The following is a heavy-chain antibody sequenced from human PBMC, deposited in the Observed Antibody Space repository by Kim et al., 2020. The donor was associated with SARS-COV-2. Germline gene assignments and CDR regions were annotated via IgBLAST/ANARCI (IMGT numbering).Heavy chain of an antibody. D-gene: IGHD2-2*01. CDR2: ISGSGGST. CDR3: AKHGAFGLLSDYYYGMDV. Sequence: GGSLRLSCAASGFTFSSYAMSWVRQAPGKGLEWVSAISGSGGSTYYADSVKGRFTISRDNYKNTLYLQMNSVRAEDTVVYYCAKHGAFGLLSDYYYGMDVWGQGSTFTVSS. J-gene: IGHJ6*02. CDR1: GFTFSSYA. V-gene: IGHV3-23*01.